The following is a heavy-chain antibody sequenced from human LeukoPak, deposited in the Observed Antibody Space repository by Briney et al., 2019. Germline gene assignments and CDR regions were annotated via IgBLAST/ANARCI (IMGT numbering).Heavy chain of an antibody. CDR1: GFTFSSYA. CDR2: ISGSSSTI. V-gene: IGHV3-48*01. Sequence: PGGSLRLSCAASGFTFSSYAMNSVRQAPGKGLEWLSYISGSSSTIYYADSVKGRFTISRDNAKNSLYLQMNSLRAEDTAVYYSARGGSGGDRPIDYSGQGTLVTVSS. CDR3: ARGGSGGDRPIDY. D-gene: IGHD2-21*02. J-gene: IGHJ4*02.